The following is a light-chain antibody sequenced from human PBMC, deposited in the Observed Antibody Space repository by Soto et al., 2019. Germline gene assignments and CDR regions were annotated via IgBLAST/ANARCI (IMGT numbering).Light chain of an antibody. CDR1: QSVSRTY. CDR3: QQYGRSGT. Sequence: EIVLTQSPGTLSLSPGERATVSCRASQSVSRTYLAWYQQKPVQAPRLLIYATSSRATGIPDRFSGSGSGTDFTLTISRLEPEDFAVYYCQQYGRSGTFGQGTKVDIK. J-gene: IGKJ1*01. V-gene: IGKV3-20*01. CDR2: ATS.